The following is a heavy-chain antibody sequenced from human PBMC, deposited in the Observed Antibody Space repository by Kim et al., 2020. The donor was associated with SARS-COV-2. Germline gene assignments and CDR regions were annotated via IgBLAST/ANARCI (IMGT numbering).Heavy chain of an antibody. CDR1: GFTFSSYG. D-gene: IGHD2-15*01. J-gene: IGHJ3*02. CDR2: ISYDGSNK. Sequence: GGSLRLSCAASGFTFSSYGMHWVRQAPGKGLEWVAVISYDGSNKYYADSVKGRFTISRDNSKNTLYLQMNSLRAEDTAVYYCAKGKVVVAAYPIYIRGDAFDIWGQGTMVTVSS. V-gene: IGHV3-30*18. CDR3: AKGKVVVAAYPIYIRGDAFDI.